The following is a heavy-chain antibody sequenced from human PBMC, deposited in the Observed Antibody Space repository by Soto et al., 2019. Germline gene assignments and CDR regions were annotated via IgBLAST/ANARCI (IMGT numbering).Heavy chain of an antibody. D-gene: IGHD1-1*01. CDR3: ALSWYSYYFDL. CDR1: GLSFNSYG. V-gene: IGHV3-33*08. J-gene: IGHJ4*02. Sequence: PWCSMRLSRSACGLSFNSYGMAGLRQAPGKGLEWVAVIWYDGSDKYYADSVKGRFTISRDNSKNTLYLQMNSLRAEDTAVYYCALSWYSYYFDLWGQGTLVTVSS. CDR2: IWYDGSDK.